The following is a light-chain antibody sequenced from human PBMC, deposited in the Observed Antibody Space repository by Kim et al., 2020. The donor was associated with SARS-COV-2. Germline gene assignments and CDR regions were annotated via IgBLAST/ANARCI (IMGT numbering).Light chain of an antibody. V-gene: IGLV2-14*03. Sequence: GQSITISCTGTSSDIGGYNYVSWYQQQPGKAPQLMIYAVTKRPSGVSNRFSGSKSGTTASLTISGLQAEDEADYYCISYTSATTWVFGGGTKVTVL. CDR1: SSDIGGYNY. CDR2: AVT. J-gene: IGLJ3*02. CDR3: ISYTSATTWV.